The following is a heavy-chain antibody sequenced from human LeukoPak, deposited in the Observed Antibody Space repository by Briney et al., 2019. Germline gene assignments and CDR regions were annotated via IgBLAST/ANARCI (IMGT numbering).Heavy chain of an antibody. J-gene: IGHJ6*02. D-gene: IGHD2-21*02. CDR2: IYHSGST. Sequence: SQTLSLTCTVSGGSISSGDYYWSWIRQPPGKGLEWIGYIYHSGSTYYNPSLKSRVTISVDRSKNQFSLKLSSVTAADTAVYYCARTAYCGGDCYPWGYYYYYGMDVWGQGTTVTVSS. CDR1: GGSISSGDYY. V-gene: IGHV4-30-2*01. CDR3: ARTAYCGGDCYPWGYYYYYGMDV.